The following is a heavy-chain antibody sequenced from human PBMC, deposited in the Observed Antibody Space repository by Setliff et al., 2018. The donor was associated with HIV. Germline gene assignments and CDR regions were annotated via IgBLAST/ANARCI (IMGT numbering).Heavy chain of an antibody. CDR2: IIPILGAP. J-gene: IGHJ4*02. Sequence: SVKVSCKASGYTFTSHGISWVRQAPGQGLEWMGWIIPILGAPNYAPSFQGRVTITADYSTDTAQIELRSLRSDDTAVYYCVTAQWTVVLPAPRETHFESWGQGTLVTVSS. V-gene: IGHV1-69*10. CDR3: VTAQWTVVLPAPRETHFES. CDR1: GYTFTSHG. D-gene: IGHD6-19*01.